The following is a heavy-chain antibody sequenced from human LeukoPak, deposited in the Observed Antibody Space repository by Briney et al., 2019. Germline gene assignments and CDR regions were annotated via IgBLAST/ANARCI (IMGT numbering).Heavy chain of an antibody. D-gene: IGHD3-22*01. Sequence: PGGSLRLSCAASGFTFSSYSMNWVRQAPGKELEWVSSISSSSSYIYYADSVKGRFTISRDNAKNSLYLQMNSLRAEDTAVYYCARSLTDYYDAFDIWGQGTMVTVSS. J-gene: IGHJ3*02. CDR3: ARSLTDYYDAFDI. CDR1: GFTFSSYS. CDR2: ISSSSSYI. V-gene: IGHV3-21*01.